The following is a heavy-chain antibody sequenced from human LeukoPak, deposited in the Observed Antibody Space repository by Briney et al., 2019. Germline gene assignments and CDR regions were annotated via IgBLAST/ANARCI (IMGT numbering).Heavy chain of an antibody. D-gene: IGHD2-2*01. CDR2: INPNSGGT. V-gene: IGHV1-2*02. J-gene: IGHJ6*02. CDR3: ARAPIVVVPAAMFYYYGMDV. CDR1: GYTFTGYY. Sequence: ASVKVSCKASGYTFTGYYMHWVRQAPGQGLEWMGWINPNSGGTNYAQKFQGRVTMTRDTSISTAYMELSRLRSDDTAVYYCARAPIVVVPAAMFYYYGMDVWGRGITVTVSS.